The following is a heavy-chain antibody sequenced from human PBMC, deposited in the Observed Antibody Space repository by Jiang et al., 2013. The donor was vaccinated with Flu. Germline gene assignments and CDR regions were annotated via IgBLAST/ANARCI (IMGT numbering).Heavy chain of an antibody. J-gene: IGHJ4*02. V-gene: IGHV5-51*01. CDR1: GYSFTNYW. CDR2: IYPGDSDT. D-gene: IGHD6-6*01. CDR3: ARSGYSSSSHFDY. Sequence: GAEVKKPGESLKISCKGSGYSFTNYWIGWVRQMPGKGLEWMGIIYPGDSDTRYSPSFRGQVTISADKSISTAYLQWSNLKASDTAMYYCARSGYSSSSHFDYWGQGTPGHRLL.